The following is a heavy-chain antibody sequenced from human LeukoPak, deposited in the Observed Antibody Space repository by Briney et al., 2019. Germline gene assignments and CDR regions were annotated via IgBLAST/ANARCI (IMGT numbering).Heavy chain of an antibody. V-gene: IGHV4-4*07. CDR1: SVSINGYY. J-gene: IGHJ3*02. Sequence: SETLSLTCSVSSVSINGYYWSWIRQSAGKGLEWLGRFYFSGSSDYNPSLKSRVSMSIDTSQNHFYLRLTSVTAADTGVYFCAREVNEKHDAFDMWGQGTMIAVSS. D-gene: IGHD2-8*01. CDR3: AREVNEKHDAFDM. CDR2: FYFSGSS.